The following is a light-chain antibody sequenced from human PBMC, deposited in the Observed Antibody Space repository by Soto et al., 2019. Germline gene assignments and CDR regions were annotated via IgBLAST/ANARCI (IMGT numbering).Light chain of an antibody. CDR3: QQCNNWPLT. Sequence: EIILTQSPATLSLSPGERATLSCMSSQAVSNYLAWYQQKPGQAPMLLIYDASNRAAGIPPRFSGSGSGTDFALTISSLEPEDFSVYYCQQCNNWPLTFGGGTKVEIK. J-gene: IGKJ4*01. V-gene: IGKV3-11*01. CDR2: DAS. CDR1: QAVSNY.